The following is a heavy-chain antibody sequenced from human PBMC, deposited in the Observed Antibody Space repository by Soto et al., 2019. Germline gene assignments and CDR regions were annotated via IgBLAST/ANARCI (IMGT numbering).Heavy chain of an antibody. CDR2: IIPILGIA. J-gene: IGHJ6*03. Sequence: SVKVSCKASGGTFSSYTISWVRQAPGQGLEWMGRIIPILGIANYAQKFQGRVTITADKSTSTAYMELSSLRSEDTAVYYCATRGDPYCSSGSCYYMDVWGKGTTVTVSS. D-gene: IGHD2-15*01. CDR1: GGTFSSYT. V-gene: IGHV1-69*02. CDR3: ATRGDPYCSSGSCYYMDV.